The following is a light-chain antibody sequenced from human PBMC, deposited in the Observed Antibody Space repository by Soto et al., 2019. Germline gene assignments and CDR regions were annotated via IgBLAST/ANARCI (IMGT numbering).Light chain of an antibody. CDR2: DND. Sequence: QSALTQPPSVSAAPGQKVTISCSGNSSNIGNNFVFWYQQLPGTAPKLLISDNDKRPSGIPDRFSGSKSGTSATLGITGLQPGDEADYHCATWDSILSAGVFGGGTKLTVL. J-gene: IGLJ2*01. V-gene: IGLV1-51*01. CDR1: SSNIGNNF. CDR3: ATWDSILSAGV.